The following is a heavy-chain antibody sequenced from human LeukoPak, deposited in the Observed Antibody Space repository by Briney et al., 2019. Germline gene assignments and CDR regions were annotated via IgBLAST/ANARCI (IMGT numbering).Heavy chain of an antibody. CDR3: ARDLQAGILDY. J-gene: IGHJ4*02. V-gene: IGHV3-48*04. CDR1: GFTFSSYS. D-gene: IGHD6-19*01. CDR2: ISSSSSTI. Sequence: GGSLRLSCAASGFTFSSYSMNWVRQAPGKGLEWVSYISSSSSTIYYADSVKGRFTISRDNAKNSLYLQMNSLRAEDTAVYYCARDLQAGILDYWGQGTLVTVSS.